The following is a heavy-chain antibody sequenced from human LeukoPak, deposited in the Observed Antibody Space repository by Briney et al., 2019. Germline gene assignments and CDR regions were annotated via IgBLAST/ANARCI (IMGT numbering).Heavy chain of an antibody. D-gene: IGHD4/OR15-4a*01. V-gene: IGHV1-2*02. CDR1: GYTFTGSY. Sequence: ASVKVSCKASGYTFTGSYMHWVRQAPGQGLEWMGWINPNTGGTTYAQKFQGRVTMTRDTSISTAYMELGRLTSDDTAIYFCLRDLTYGGISSPDCWGQGTLVTVSS. J-gene: IGHJ4*02. CDR2: INPNTGGT. CDR3: LRDLTYGGISSPDC.